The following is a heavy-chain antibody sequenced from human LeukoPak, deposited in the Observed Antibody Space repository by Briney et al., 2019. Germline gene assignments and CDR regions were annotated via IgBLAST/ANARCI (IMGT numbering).Heavy chain of an antibody. Sequence: ASVKVSCKASGYTFTGYYMHWLRQAPGQGLEWMGWINPNSGGTNYAQKFQGRVTMTRDTSISTAYMELSRLRSDDTAVYYCASGLYSSGWYFDYWGQGTLVTVSS. J-gene: IGHJ4*02. CDR3: ASGLYSSGWYFDY. CDR2: INPNSGGT. CDR1: GYTFTGYY. V-gene: IGHV1-2*02. D-gene: IGHD6-19*01.